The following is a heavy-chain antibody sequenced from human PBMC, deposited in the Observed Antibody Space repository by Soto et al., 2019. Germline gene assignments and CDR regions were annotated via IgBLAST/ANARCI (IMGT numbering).Heavy chain of an antibody. V-gene: IGHV3-43*01. CDR3: AKDIYGSGSSYYYGMDV. CDR2: ISWDGGST. J-gene: IGHJ6*02. Sequence: SLRLSCAASGFTFDDYTMHWVRQAPGKGLEWVSLISWDGGSTYYADSVKGRFTISRDNSKNSLYLQMNSLRTEDTALYYCAKDIYGSGSSYYYGMDVWGQGTTVTVSS. D-gene: IGHD3-10*01. CDR1: GFTFDDYT.